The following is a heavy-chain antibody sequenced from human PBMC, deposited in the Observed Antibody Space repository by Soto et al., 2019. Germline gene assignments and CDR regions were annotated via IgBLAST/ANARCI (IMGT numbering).Heavy chain of an antibody. Sequence: XGTLSLTGSVSGGSISSYYWSWIRQPAGKGLEWIGRIYSGGSTHFNPSLKSRVTMSVDTSKNQLSLRLSSVTAADTAVYYCARVSSGYYNWFDPWGQGTLVTVSS. CDR1: GGSISSYY. CDR2: IYSGGST. CDR3: ARVSSGYYNWFDP. V-gene: IGHV4-4*07. J-gene: IGHJ5*02. D-gene: IGHD3-22*01.